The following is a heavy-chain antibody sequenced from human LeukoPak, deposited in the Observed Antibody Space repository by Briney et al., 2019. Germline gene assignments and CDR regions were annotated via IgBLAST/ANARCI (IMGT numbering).Heavy chain of an antibody. Sequence: SVKVSCKASGGTFSSYAISWVRQAPGQGLEWMGGIIPIFGTANYAQKFQGRVTITRDTSASTAYTELSSLRSEDTAVYYCARGPAGVGPSNWFDPWGQGTLVTVSS. CDR2: IIPIFGTA. D-gene: IGHD1-26*01. CDR3: ARGPAGVGPSNWFDP. V-gene: IGHV1-69*05. J-gene: IGHJ5*02. CDR1: GGTFSSYA.